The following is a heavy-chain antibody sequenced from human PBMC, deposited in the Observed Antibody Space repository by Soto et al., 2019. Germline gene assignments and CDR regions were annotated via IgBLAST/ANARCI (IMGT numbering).Heavy chain of an antibody. V-gene: IGHV3-23*01. CDR1: GFTVNNKF. J-gene: IGHJ4*02. CDR2: MSHGGDDT. D-gene: IGHD2-15*01. CDR3: VVGFRMSFGVSDYFGN. Sequence: PGGSLRLSCVASGFTVNNKFMSWVRQAPGKGLEWVSSMSHGGDDTHYAGSVQGRFTISRDNSKNSLFLQMNNLRVEDTALYYCVVGFRMSFGVSDYFGNWGQGARVTVSS.